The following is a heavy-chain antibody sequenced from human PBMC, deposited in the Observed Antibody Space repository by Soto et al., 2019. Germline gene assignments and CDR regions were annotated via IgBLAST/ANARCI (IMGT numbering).Heavy chain of an antibody. D-gene: IGHD3-3*01. J-gene: IGHJ5*02. CDR3: AAADYDFWRGYYGP. Sequence: GGSVKVSFKTSGFPFTSATVQLVRQARGQRLEWIGWIVVGSGNTDYAQNFHERVTITRDMSTSAVYMELSSLTSDDTAVYYCAAADYDFWRGYYGPWGQGTLVTVSS. CDR2: IVVGSGNT. CDR1: GFPFTSAT. V-gene: IGHV1-58*01.